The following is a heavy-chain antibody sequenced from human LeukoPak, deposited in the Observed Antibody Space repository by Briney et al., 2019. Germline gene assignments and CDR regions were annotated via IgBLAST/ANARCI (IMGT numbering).Heavy chain of an antibody. J-gene: IGHJ4*02. V-gene: IGHV3-23*01. CDR1: GITLSNYG. D-gene: IGHD3-22*01. Sequence: GGSLRLTCAVSGITLSNYGMSWVRQAPGKGLEWVAGISDSGGRTNYADSVKGRFTISRDNPKNTLYLQMNSLRAEDTALYFCAKRGVVIRVILVGFHKEAYYFDSWGQGALVTVSS. CDR3: AKRGVVIRVILVGFHKEAYYFDS. CDR2: ISDSGGRT.